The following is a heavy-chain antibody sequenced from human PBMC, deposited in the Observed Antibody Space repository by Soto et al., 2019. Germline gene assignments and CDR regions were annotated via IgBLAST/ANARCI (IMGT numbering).Heavy chain of an antibody. J-gene: IGHJ3*02. CDR2: IKYSGTT. D-gene: IGHD1-26*01. CDR1: GGSIGSSRCH. CDR3: ARQGFTGSYYDAFDI. V-gene: IGHV4-39*01. Sequence: PSETPSLTCTVSGGSIGSSRCHWGWIRQPPGKGLEWIASIKYSGTTFYNPSLNSRVTLSVDTSKNQFALKLSSVTAAETAVYYCARQGFTGSYYDAFDIWGQGTMVTVSS.